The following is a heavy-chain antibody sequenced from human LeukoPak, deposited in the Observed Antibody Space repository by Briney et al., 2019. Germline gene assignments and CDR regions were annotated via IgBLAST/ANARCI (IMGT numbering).Heavy chain of an antibody. J-gene: IGHJ4*02. Sequence: SETLSLTCTVSGGSISSSSYYWGWIRQPPGKGLEWIGSIYYSGSTYYNPSLKSRVTISVDTSKNQFSLKLSSVTAADTAVCYCAREFSWSGFFDYWGQGTLVTVSS. CDR2: IYYSGST. CDR1: GGSISSSSYY. V-gene: IGHV4-39*07. D-gene: IGHD3-3*01. CDR3: AREFSWSGFFDY.